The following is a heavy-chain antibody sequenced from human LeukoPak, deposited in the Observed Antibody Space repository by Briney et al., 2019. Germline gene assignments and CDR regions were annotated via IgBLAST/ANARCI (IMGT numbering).Heavy chain of an antibody. V-gene: IGHV1-2*02. Sequence: ASVMVSCKASGYTFTVYYIRWVRQAPGQGLEWMGWINPNSGDTNYAQKFQGRVTVTRDTSISTAFMELNRLTSDDTAVYYCAREGAGGSWAGYWGQGTLVTVSS. CDR3: AREGAGGSWAGY. CDR1: GYTFTVYY. J-gene: IGHJ4*02. D-gene: IGHD1-26*01. CDR2: INPNSGDT.